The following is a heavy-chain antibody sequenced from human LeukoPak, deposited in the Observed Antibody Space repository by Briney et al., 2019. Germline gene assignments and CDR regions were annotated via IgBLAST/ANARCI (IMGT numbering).Heavy chain of an antibody. J-gene: IGHJ5*02. CDR3: ERDWGYCSSTSCLMGNWFDP. V-gene: IGHV4-39*07. Sequence: SETLSLTCTVSGDSISSSSYSWGWFRQPPGKGLEQIGSIYYSGSTYYNPSLKNRVTISVDTSKNQFSLKLSSVTAADTAVYYCERDWGYCSSTSCLMGNWFDPWGQGTLVTVSS. D-gene: IGHD2-2*01. CDR2: IYYSGST. CDR1: GDSISSSSYS.